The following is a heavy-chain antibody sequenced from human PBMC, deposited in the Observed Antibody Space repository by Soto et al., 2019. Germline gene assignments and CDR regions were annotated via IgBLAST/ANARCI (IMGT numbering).Heavy chain of an antibody. CDR3: ARDQQQLAKNDDGMDV. D-gene: IGHD6-13*01. J-gene: IGHJ6*02. CDR1: GFTFSDYY. Sequence: QVQLVESGGGMVKPGGSLRLSCAASGFTFSDYYMSWIRQAPGKGLEWVSYISSSGSTIYYADSVKGRFTISRDNTKNSMFMQMNSLRAEDTAVYYCARDQQQLAKNDDGMDVWGQGTTVTVSS. V-gene: IGHV3-11*01. CDR2: ISSSGSTI.